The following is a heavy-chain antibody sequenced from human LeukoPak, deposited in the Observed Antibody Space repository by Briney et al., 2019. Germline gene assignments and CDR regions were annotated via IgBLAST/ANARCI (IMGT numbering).Heavy chain of an antibody. J-gene: IGHJ4*02. CDR3: AKAVAGYFFDY. CDR2: ISGSGGST. Sequence: GGSLRHSCAASGFTFSSYAMSWVRQAPGKGLGWVSAISGSGGSTYYADSVKGRFTISRDNSKNTLYLQMNSLRAEDTAVYYCAKAVAGYFFDYWGQGTLVTVSS. V-gene: IGHV3-23*01. D-gene: IGHD6-13*01. CDR1: GFTFSSYA.